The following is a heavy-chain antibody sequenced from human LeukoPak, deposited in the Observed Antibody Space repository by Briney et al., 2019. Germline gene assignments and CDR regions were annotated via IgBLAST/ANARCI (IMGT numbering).Heavy chain of an antibody. CDR2: INEDGDET. CDR1: GFTFTNYW. CDR3: VRERENVVLRY. Sequence: GGSLRLSCATSGFTFTNYWMTWVRQASGKGLEWVANINEDGDETNYAASVKGRFSISRDNVKNSVHLQLHSVRAEDSSVFYCVRERENVVLRYWGQGTLVSVSS. V-gene: IGHV3-7*01. D-gene: IGHD1-1*01. J-gene: IGHJ4*02.